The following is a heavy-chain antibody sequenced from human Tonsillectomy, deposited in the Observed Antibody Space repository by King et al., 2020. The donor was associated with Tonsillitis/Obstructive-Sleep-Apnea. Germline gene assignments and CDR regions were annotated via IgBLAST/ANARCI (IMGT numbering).Heavy chain of an antibody. CDR3: ARDGTGYYYDSRGYYYSSGAFDI. CDR1: GDSVSSNSAA. Sequence: VQLQQSGPGLVKPSQTLSLTCAISGDSVSSNSAAWNWIRQSPSRGLEWLGRTYYRSKWYNDYAVSVKSRITINPDTSKNQFSLQLNSVTPEDTAVYYCARDGTGYYYDSRGYYYSSGAFDIWGQGTMVTVSS. J-gene: IGHJ3*02. V-gene: IGHV6-1*01. CDR2: TYYRSKWYN. D-gene: IGHD3-22*01.